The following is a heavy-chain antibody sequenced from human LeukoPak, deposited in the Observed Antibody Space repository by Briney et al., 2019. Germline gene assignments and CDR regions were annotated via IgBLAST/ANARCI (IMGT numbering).Heavy chain of an antibody. CDR3: ARPDYGGNYDY. V-gene: IGHV4-39*01. J-gene: IGHJ4*02. D-gene: IGHD4-23*01. CDR2: IYYSGST. CDR1: GGSISSRSYY. Sequence: AETLSLTCTVSGGSISSRSYYWGWIRPPPGKGLEWIGSIYYSGSTSYNPSLKSRVTISVDTSKTQCSLKLSSVTAADTAVYYCARPDYGGNYDYWGQGTLVTVSS.